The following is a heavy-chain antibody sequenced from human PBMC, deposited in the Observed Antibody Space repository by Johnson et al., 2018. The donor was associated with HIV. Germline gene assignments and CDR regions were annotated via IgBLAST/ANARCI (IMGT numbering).Heavy chain of an antibody. CDR1: GFTFRSYW. J-gene: IGHJ3*01. Sequence: VQLVESGGGLVQPGGSLRLSCAASGFTFRSYWMSWVRQAPGTGLEWVANINLDGSEKNYVDSVKGRFTISRDNAKNSRYRQMNSLRVEDTAVYYCARVAWFAFDLWGQGTMVTVSS. V-gene: IGHV3-7*05. CDR2: INLDGSEK. CDR3: ARVAWFAFDL. D-gene: IGHD3-10*01.